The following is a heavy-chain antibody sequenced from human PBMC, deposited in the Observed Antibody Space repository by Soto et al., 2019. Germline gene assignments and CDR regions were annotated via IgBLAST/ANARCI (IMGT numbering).Heavy chain of an antibody. CDR1: GYTFTGYY. D-gene: IGHD2-2*01. Sequence: GASVKVSCTASGYTFTGYYMHWVRQSPGQGLEWMGWINPNSGGTNCAQKFQGRVTMTRDTSISTAYMELSRLRSDDTAVYYCARASDPVAPAAIYGMDVWGQGTTVTVPS. J-gene: IGHJ6*02. CDR3: ARASDPVAPAAIYGMDV. CDR2: INPNSGGT. V-gene: IGHV1-2*02.